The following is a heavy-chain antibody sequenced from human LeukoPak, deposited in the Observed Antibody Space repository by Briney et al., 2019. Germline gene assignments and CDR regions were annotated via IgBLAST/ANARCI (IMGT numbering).Heavy chain of an antibody. V-gene: IGHV1-8*02. CDR2: MNPNSGNT. D-gene: IGHD6-13*01. J-gene: IGHJ4*02. CDR3: ARGRSSSWYS. CDR1: GYTFTSYY. Sequence: ASVKVSCKASGYTFTSYYMHWVRQAPGQGLEWMGWMNPNSGNTGYAQKFQGRVTMTRNTSISTAYMELSSLRSEDTAVYYCARGRSSSWYSWGQGTLVTVSS.